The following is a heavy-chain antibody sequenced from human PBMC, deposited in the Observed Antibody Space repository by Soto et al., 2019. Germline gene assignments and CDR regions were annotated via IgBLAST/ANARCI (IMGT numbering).Heavy chain of an antibody. CDR2: INTDGSGT. Sequence: PGGSLRLSCSASGFTFSSYCMHWVRQAPGKGLVWVSRINTDGSGTSYADSVRGRFSISRDNAKNTLYLQMNSLTAEDTAVYYCARGYYYDSSGSFGYWGQGTQVTVSS. D-gene: IGHD3-22*01. J-gene: IGHJ4*02. CDR1: GFTFSSYC. V-gene: IGHV3-74*01. CDR3: ARGYYYDSSGSFGY.